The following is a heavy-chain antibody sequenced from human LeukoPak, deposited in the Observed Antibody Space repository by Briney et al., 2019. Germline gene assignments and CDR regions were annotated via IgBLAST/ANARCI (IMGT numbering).Heavy chain of an antibody. V-gene: IGHV3-9*01. CDR1: GFTFDDYA. CDR3: AKGGQLPPRGYYYYYGMDV. J-gene: IGHJ6*02. CDR2: ISWNSGSI. Sequence: GGSLRLSCAASGFTFDDYAMHWVRQAPGKGLEWVSGISWNSGSIGYADSVKGRFTISRDNAKNPLYLQMNSLRAEDTALYYCAKGGQLPPRGYYYYYGMDVWGQGTTVTVSS. D-gene: IGHD6-6*01.